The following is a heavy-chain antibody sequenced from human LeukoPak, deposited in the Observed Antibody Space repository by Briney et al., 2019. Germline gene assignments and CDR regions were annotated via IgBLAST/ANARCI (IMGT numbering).Heavy chain of an antibody. CDR1: GFTFSSYA. V-gene: IGHV3-30*04. D-gene: IGHD3-22*01. CDR3: ARDATDYYDSSGHFDY. CDR2: IAYDGSNK. Sequence: PGGSLRLSCAASGFTFSSYAMHWVRQAPGKGLEWVAVIAYDGSNKYYADSVKGRFTISRDNSKNTLYLQMNSLRAEDTAVYYCARDATDYYDSSGHFDYWGQGTLVTVSS. J-gene: IGHJ4*02.